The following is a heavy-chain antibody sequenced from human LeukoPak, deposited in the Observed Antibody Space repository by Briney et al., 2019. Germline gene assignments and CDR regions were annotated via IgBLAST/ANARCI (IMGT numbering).Heavy chain of an antibody. J-gene: IGHJ4*02. CDR3: ARDEPDNYYPY. CDR2: IHSDGNMK. D-gene: IGHD3-22*01. Sequence: GGSLRLSCAASGFSLSNFGIHWVRQAPARGLEWMAFIHSDGNMKNYADSVKGRFSIFRDTSTNTVYLQMSGLGAEDTAVYYCARDEPDNYYPYWGQGTLVTVSS. CDR1: GFSLSNFG. V-gene: IGHV3-30*02.